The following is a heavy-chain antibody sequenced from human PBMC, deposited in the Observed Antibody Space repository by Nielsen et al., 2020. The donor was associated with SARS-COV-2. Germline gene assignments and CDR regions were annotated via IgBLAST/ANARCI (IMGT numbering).Heavy chain of an antibody. J-gene: IGHJ4*02. D-gene: IGHD2-15*01. CDR2: ISSGSSTM. Sequence: GESLKISCAASGFAFSGYSMNWVRQAPGKGLEWLSYISSGSSTMYYADSVKGRFTISRDNSKNTLFLQMNSLRSEDTAVYYCAKDGGFYWGQGTLVTVSS. CDR3: AKDGGFY. V-gene: IGHV3-48*01. CDR1: GFAFSGYS.